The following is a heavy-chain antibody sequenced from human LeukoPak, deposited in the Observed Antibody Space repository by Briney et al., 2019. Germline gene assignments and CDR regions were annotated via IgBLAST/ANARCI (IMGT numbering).Heavy chain of an antibody. CDR3: AKLGDGYNF. J-gene: IGHJ4*02. CDR1: GFIFSSYG. Sequence: GGSLRLSCAASGFIFSSYGMHWVRQAPGKGLEWVAVISYDGSNKYYADSVKGRFTISRDNSKNTLYLQMNSLRAEDTAVYYCAKLGDGYNFWGQGTLVTVSS. CDR2: ISYDGSNK. V-gene: IGHV3-30*18. D-gene: IGHD5-24*01.